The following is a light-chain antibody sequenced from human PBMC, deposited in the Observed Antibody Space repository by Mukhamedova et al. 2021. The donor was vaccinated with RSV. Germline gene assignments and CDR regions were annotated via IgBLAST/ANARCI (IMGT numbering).Light chain of an antibody. Sequence: YVSWYQQHPGKVPKLIIYEVSNRPSGISNRFSGSKSGNTASLTISGLQAEDEADYHCSSYSSGGTYVIFGGGTKLTVL. V-gene: IGLV2-14*01. CDR3: SSYSSGGTYVI. J-gene: IGLJ2*01. CDR2: EVS. CDR1: Y.